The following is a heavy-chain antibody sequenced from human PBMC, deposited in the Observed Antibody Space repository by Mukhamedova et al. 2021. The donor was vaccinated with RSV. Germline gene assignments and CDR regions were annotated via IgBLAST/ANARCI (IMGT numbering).Heavy chain of an antibody. D-gene: IGHD3-10*01. CDR2: ISSSGTTM. CDR3: ARGGARDYYQATEYYFDY. J-gene: IGHJ4*01. Sequence: YAMHWVRQAPGKGLEWVSYISSSGTTMYYADSVKGRFTISRDKAKNSLYLQMNSLRDEDTAVYYCARGGARDYYQATEYYFDY. CDR1: YA. V-gene: IGHV3-48*02.